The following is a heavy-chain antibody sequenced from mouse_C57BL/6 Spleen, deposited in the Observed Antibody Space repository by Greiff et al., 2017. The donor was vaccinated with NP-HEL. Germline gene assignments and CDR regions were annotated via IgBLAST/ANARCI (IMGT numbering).Heavy chain of an antibody. V-gene: IGHV1-15*01. D-gene: IGHD1-1*01. Sequence: VQLQESGAELVRPGASVTLSCKASGYTFTDYEMHWVKQTPVHGLEWIGAIDPATGGTAYNQKFKGKAILTADKSSSTAYMELRSLTSEDSAVYYCTRYAITTVYYFDGWGKGTTLTVSS. CDR2: IDPATGGT. CDR1: GYTFTDYE. J-gene: IGHJ2*01. CDR3: TRYAITTVYYFDG.